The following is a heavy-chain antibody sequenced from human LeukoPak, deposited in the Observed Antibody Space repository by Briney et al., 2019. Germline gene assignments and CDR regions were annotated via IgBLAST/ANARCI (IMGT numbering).Heavy chain of an antibody. CDR3: ARDFYGDSFYFDY. V-gene: IGHV3-11*04. D-gene: IGHD4-17*01. Sequence: KPGGSLRLSCAASGFTFSDYYMSWIRHAPGKGLEWVSYISSSGSTIYYADSVKGRFTISRDNAKNSLYLQMNSLRAEDTAVYYCARDFYGDSFYFDYWGQGTLVTVSS. J-gene: IGHJ4*02. CDR1: GFTFSDYY. CDR2: ISSSGSTI.